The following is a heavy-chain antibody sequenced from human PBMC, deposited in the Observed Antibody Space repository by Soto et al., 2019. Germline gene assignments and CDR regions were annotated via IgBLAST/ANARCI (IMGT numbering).Heavy chain of an antibody. CDR2: IHYSGST. CDR1: GGSISSHY. CDR3: ASCGWYNDY. V-gene: IGHV4-59*11. J-gene: IGHJ4*02. D-gene: IGHD6-19*01. Sequence: SETLSLTCTVSGGSISSHYWSWIRQPPGKGLEWMGFIHYSGSTNYNPSLKSRVTLSVDTSNKQFSLKLASVAAADTAVYYCASCGWYNDYWGQGTLVTVSS.